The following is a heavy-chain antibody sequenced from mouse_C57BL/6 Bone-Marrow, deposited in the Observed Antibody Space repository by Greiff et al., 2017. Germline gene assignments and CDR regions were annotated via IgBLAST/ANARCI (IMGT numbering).Heavy chain of an antibody. CDR2: ILPGSGST. Sequence: VQLQESGAELMKPGASVKLSCKATGYTFTGYWKEWVKQRPGHGLEWIGEILPGSGSTNYNAKFKGKATFTADTSSNTAYVHLSSLTTEDAAIYYCARVSYDWFDYWGQGTLVTVSA. J-gene: IGHJ3*01. CDR1: GYTFTGYW. D-gene: IGHD2-12*01. CDR3: ARVSYDWFDY. V-gene: IGHV1-9*01.